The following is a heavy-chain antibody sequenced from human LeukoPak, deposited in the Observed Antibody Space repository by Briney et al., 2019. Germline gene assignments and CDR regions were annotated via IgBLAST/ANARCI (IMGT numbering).Heavy chain of an antibody. Sequence: GGSLRLSCAASGFTFSSYGMHWVRQAPGKGLDWVAFIHHDGSNKYYADSVRGRFTISRDNSKNTLYLQMNSLRAEDTAVYYCARDRVVVTLDYWGQGTLVTVSS. CDR3: ARDRVVVTLDY. CDR2: IHHDGSNK. V-gene: IGHV3-30*02. J-gene: IGHJ4*02. CDR1: GFTFSSYG. D-gene: IGHD3-22*01.